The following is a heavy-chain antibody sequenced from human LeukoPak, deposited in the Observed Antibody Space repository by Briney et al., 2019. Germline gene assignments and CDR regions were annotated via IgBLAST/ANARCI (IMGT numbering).Heavy chain of an antibody. D-gene: IGHD6-19*01. V-gene: IGHV7-4-1*02. Sequence: PVASVTVSCKASGHSFTSYAMNWVRQAPGQGLEWMGWINTNTGNPTYAQGFTGRCVFSLDTSVSTAYLQISSLKAEDTAVYSCARVAEYSSGWYDPFDCWGQGTLVTVSS. CDR1: GHSFTSYA. CDR2: INTNTGNP. CDR3: ARVAEYSSGWYDPFDC. J-gene: IGHJ4*02.